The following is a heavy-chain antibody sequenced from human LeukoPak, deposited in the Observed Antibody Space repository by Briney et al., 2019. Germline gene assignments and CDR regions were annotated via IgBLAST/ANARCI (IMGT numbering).Heavy chain of an antibody. CDR2: ISAYNGNT. Sequence: ASVKVSCKASGYTFTSYGISWVRQAPGQGLEWMGWISAYNGNTNYAQKLQGRVTVTTDTSTSTAYMELRSLRSDDTAVYYCARDRDYDYVWGSYRYGPLDYWGQGTLVTVSS. D-gene: IGHD3-16*02. CDR3: ARDRDYDYVWGSYRYGPLDY. J-gene: IGHJ4*02. CDR1: GYTFTSYG. V-gene: IGHV1-18*01.